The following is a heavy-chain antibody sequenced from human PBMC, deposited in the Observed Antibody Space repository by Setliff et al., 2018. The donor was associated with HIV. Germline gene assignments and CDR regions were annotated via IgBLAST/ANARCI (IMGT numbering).Heavy chain of an antibody. J-gene: IGHJ6*03. CDR3: ARQGREGTTNFWTYYVDV. CDR2: INPDDSDI. D-gene: IGHD3-3*01. V-gene: IGHV5-51*01. CDR1: GYSFSNYW. Sequence: GESLKISCKGSGYSFSNYWIGWVRQMPGKGLEWMGIINPDDSDIRYSPSFQGQVTISADKSISTAYLQWSSLKASDTAMYYCARQGREGTTNFWTYYVDVWGTGTTVTVSS.